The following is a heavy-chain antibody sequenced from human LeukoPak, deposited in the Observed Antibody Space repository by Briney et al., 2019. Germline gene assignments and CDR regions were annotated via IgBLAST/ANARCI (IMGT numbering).Heavy chain of an antibody. CDR1: GFIFSRYW. J-gene: IGHJ4*02. Sequence: GGSLRLSYAASGFIFSRYWMAWLRQAPGKGLEWVANIRKDGSVINYLDSVKGRFTISRDNTKQSLYLQMNGLRAEDTAMYYCARDRPPYFDYWGQGTLVTVSS. D-gene: IGHD6-6*01. CDR2: IRKDGSVI. CDR3: ARDRPPYFDY. V-gene: IGHV3-7*01.